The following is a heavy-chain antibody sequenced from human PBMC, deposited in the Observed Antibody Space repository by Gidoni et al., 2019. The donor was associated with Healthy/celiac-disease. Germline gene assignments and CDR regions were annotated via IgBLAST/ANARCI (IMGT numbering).Heavy chain of an antibody. CDR2: ISWSSGTI. D-gene: IGHD3-16*01. J-gene: IGHJ6*02. CDR1: GFTFDAYA. Sequence: EVQLVESGGGLVQPGRSLRLSCAASGFTFDAYAMHWVRQAPGKGLEWVSGISWSSGTIGYADSVKGRFTISRDNAKNSLYLQMNSLRAEDTALYYCAKGPSYDYVWGSYGMDVWGQGTTVTVSS. CDR3: AKGPSYDYVWGSYGMDV. V-gene: IGHV3-9*01.